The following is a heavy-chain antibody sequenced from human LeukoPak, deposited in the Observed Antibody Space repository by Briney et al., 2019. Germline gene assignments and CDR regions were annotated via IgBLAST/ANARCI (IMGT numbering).Heavy chain of an antibody. CDR3: ARVSGYGPFFYYYMDV. CDR1: GDSISSDTYY. D-gene: IGHD6-25*01. Sequence: SETLSLTCTVSGDSISSDTYYWSWIRQPAGKGLEWVGRIYTSGSPNYNPSLRSRVTISADTSKNQFSLKLISVTAADTAVYYCARVSGYGPFFYYYMDVWGKGATVTVSS. V-gene: IGHV4-61*02. CDR2: IYTSGSP. J-gene: IGHJ6*03.